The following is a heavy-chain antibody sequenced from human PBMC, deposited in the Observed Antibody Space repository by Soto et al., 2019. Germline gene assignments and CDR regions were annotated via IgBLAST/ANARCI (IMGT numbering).Heavy chain of an antibody. J-gene: IGHJ4*02. V-gene: IGHV4-39*01. CDR1: GGSISSSRYY. Sequence: SETMSVTCTVSGGSISSSRYYCGWIRQPPGKGLEWIGSIYYSGSAYYNPSLKSRVTISVDTSKNQFSLKLSSVTAADTAVYYCASYYDRFVWGQGTLVTVSS. CDR2: IYYSGSA. CDR3: ASYYDRFV. D-gene: IGHD3-22*01.